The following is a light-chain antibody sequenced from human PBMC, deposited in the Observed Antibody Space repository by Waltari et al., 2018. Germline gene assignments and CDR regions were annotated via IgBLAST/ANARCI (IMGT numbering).Light chain of an antibody. CDR2: WAS. CDR3: QQYYSIPIT. J-gene: IGKJ5*01. CDR1: QSVLYSSNNKNH. V-gene: IGKV4-1*01. Sequence: DIVMTQSPDSLAVSLGERATINCKSSQSVLYSSNNKNHLAWSQQKPGQPPKLLVYWASTRESGVPDRFSGSGSGTDFTLTISSLQAEDVAVYYCQQYYSIPITFGQGTRLEIK.